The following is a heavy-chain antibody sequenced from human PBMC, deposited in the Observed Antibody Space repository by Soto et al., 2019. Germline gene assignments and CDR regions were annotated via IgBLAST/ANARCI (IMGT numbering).Heavy chain of an antibody. CDR2: MNPNSGNT. J-gene: IGHJ4*02. D-gene: IGHD3-3*01. V-gene: IGHV1-8*01. CDR3: ARGMRYDFWSGSLFDY. Sequence: VQLVQSGAEVKKPGASVKVSCKASGYTFTSYDINWVRQATGQGLEWMGWMNPNSGNTGYAQKFQGRVTMTRNTSISTAYMELSSLRSEDTAVYYCARGMRYDFWSGSLFDYWGQGTLVTVSS. CDR1: GYTFTSYD.